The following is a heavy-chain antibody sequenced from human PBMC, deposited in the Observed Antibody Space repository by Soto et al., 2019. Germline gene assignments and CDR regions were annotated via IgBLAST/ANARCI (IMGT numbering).Heavy chain of an antibody. D-gene: IGHD2-2*01. CDR1: GYTFTNYG. CDR3: ARKAASLPEDL. Sequence: QVQLVQSGAEVKKTGASVKVSCKASGYTFTNYGISWVRQAPGQGLEWLGWMSTSNGNTNYAQKFQGRVSMTTATSTGTAYMELRSLRSDDTAMYYCARKAASLPEDLWGQGTLVTVSS. CDR2: MSTSNGNT. J-gene: IGHJ5*02. V-gene: IGHV1-18*01.